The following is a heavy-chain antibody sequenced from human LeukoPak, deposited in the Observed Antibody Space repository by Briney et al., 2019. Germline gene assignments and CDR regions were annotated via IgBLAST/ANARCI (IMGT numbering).Heavy chain of an antibody. V-gene: IGHV4-39*01. J-gene: IGHJ4*02. CDR3: ARIESDCSSTSCYAFTTYHFDY. CDR2: IYYSGST. CDR1: GGSISSGGYY. D-gene: IGHD2-2*01. Sequence: SETLSLTCAVSGGSISSGGYYWGWIRQPPGKGLEWIGSIYYSGSTYYNPSLKSRVTISVDTSKNQFSLKLSSVTAADTAVYYCARIESDCSSTSCYAFTTYHFDYWGQGTLVTVSS.